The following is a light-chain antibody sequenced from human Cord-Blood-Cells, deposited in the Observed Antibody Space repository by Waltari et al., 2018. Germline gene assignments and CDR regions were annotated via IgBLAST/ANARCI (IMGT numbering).Light chain of an antibody. J-gene: IGLJ1*01. CDR3: AAWDDSLNGYV. V-gene: IGLV1-44*01. CDR1: SSNIGSNT. CDR2: SNN. Sequence: QSVLTQPPSASGTPGQRVTISCSGSSSNIGSNTVNWYQQLPGTAPKLLSYSNNQRPSGGPARFSGSKSGTSASLAISGLQSEDEADYYCAAWDDSLNGYVFGTGTKVTVL.